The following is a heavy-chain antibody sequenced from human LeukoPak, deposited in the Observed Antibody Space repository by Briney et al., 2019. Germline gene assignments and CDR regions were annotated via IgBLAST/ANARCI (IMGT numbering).Heavy chain of an antibody. CDR2: ISGSGGST. CDR1: GFTFSSYA. D-gene: IGHD3-10*01. CDR3: AKPHLRGVIISYFDY. V-gene: IGHV3-23*01. Sequence: GGSLRLSCAASGFTFSSYAMSWVRQAPGKGLEWVSAISGSGGSTYYADSVKGRFTISRDNSKNTLCLQMNSLRAEDTAVYYCAKPHLRGVIISYFDYWGQGTLVTVSS. J-gene: IGHJ4*02.